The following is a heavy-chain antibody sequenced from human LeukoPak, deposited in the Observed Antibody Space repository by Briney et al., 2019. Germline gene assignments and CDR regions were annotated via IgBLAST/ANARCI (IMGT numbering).Heavy chain of an antibody. CDR2: ISSSGSTI. D-gene: IGHD4-23*01. J-gene: IGHJ4*02. V-gene: IGHV3-11*01. Sequence: GGSLRLSCAASGFTFSDYYMSWIRQAPGKGLEWVSYISSSGSTIYYADSVKGRFTISRDNSKNTLYLQMNSLRAEDTAVYYCAKDLGYGGTGTLDYWGQGTLVTVSS. CDR3: AKDLGYGGTGTLDY. CDR1: GFTFSDYY.